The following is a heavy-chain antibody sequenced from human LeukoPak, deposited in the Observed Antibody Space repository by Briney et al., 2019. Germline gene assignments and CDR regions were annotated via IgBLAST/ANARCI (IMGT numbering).Heavy chain of an antibody. Sequence: PGGSLRLSCAASGFTFSSYWMSWVRQAPGKGLEWVANIKQDGSNKYYADSVKGRFTISRDNSKNTLYLQMNSLRAEDTAVYYCAKGGSGWYFYAFDIWGQGTMVTVSS. CDR2: IKQDGSNK. J-gene: IGHJ3*02. CDR1: GFTFSSYW. V-gene: IGHV3-7*01. CDR3: AKGGSGWYFYAFDI. D-gene: IGHD6-19*01.